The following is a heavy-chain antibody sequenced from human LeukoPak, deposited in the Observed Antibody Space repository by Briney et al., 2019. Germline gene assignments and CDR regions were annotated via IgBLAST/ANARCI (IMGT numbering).Heavy chain of an antibody. CDR2: IYWDDDK. CDR1: GFSLSTGEVG. V-gene: IGHV2-5*02. J-gene: IGHJ4*02. D-gene: IGHD5-18*01. Sequence: ESGPTLVKPTQTLTLTCTFSGFSLSTGEVGVGWNRQAPGKALECLALIYWDDDKRYSPSLKSRLTITKDTSKNQVVLTMTNMDPVDTATYYCARTLDTAASLYNFDYWGQGTLVTVSS. CDR3: ARTLDTAASLYNFDY.